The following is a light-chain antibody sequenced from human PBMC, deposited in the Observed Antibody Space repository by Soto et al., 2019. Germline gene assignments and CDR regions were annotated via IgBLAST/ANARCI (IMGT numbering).Light chain of an antibody. CDR2: EVS. V-gene: IGLV2-8*01. J-gene: IGLJ2*01. CDR1: SSDVGGYNF. CDR3: SSYAGSNIVV. Sequence: QSALTQPPSASGSPGQSVTISCTGTSSDVGGYNFVSWYQQHPGKAPNLMIYEVSERPSGVPDRFSGSKSGNTASLTVSGLQAEDEGDYYCSSYAGSNIVVFGGGTKLTVL.